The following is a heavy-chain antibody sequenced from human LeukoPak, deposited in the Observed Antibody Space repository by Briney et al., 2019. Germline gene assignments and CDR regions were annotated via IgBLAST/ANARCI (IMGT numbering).Heavy chain of an antibody. CDR3: ARDPTELQLLSYYFDY. D-gene: IGHD2-2*01. Sequence: GGSLRLSCAASGITFSSDSMSWVRQAPGKGLEWVSSISFSGTTTYYANSVKGRFTVSRDNSKNTLYLQMDGLRAEDTAVYYCARDPTELQLLSYYFDYWGQGTLVAVSS. CDR1: GITFSSDS. V-gene: IGHV3-23*01. J-gene: IGHJ4*02. CDR2: ISFSGTTT.